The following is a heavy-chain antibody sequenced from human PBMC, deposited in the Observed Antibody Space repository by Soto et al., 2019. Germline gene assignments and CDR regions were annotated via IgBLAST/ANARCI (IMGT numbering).Heavy chain of an antibody. CDR2: MNPNSGNT. CDR3: ARGPGSWYYYYMDV. V-gene: IGHV1-8*01. J-gene: IGHJ6*03. CDR1: GYTFTSYD. D-gene: IGHD6-13*01. Sequence: QVQPVQSGAEVKKPGASVKVSFKGSGYTFTSYDNNLGPQATGKGPEWKGWMNPNSGNTGYAQKFQGRVTMTRNTSISTAYMELSSLRSEDTAVYYCARGPGSWYYYYMDVWGKGTTVTVSS.